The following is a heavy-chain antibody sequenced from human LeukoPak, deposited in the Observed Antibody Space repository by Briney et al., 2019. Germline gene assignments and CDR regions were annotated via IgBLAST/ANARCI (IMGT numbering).Heavy chain of an antibody. CDR1: GFTFSSYA. D-gene: IGHD2-15*01. V-gene: IGHV3-23*01. CDR2: ITGGGDTT. J-gene: IGHJ4*02. Sequence: KAGGSLRLSCAASGFTFSSYAMSWVRQAPGKGLEWVSSITGGGDTTYYADSVRGRFTISRDNSKNTLSLQINSLRAEDTAVYYCAKERSEVVVAATNYWGQGTLVTVSS. CDR3: AKERSEVVVAATNY.